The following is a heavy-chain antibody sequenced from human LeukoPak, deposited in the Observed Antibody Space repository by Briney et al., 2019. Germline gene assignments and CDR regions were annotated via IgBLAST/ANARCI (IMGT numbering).Heavy chain of an antibody. J-gene: IGHJ4*02. CDR2: ISWNADST. CDR1: GFTFGDYG. CDR3: ARDMGITGTTIFVY. V-gene: IGHV3-20*04. Sequence: GGSLRLSCVASGFTFGDYGMSWIRQAPGKGLEWVSGISWNADSTGHADSVKGRFTISRDNAKDSLYLQMDSLRAEDTALYYCARDMGITGTTIFVYWGQGTPVTVS. D-gene: IGHD1-7*01.